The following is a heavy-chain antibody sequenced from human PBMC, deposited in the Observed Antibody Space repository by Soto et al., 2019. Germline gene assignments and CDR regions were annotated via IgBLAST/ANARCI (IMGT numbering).Heavy chain of an antibody. D-gene: IGHD1-26*01. CDR2: IKSKTDGGTT. J-gene: IGHJ4*02. CDR3: TYQASGSHPFDY. V-gene: IGHV3-15*01. Sequence: GESLKISCAASGFTFSNAWMSWVRQAPGKGLEWVGRIKSKTDGGTTDYAAPVKGRFTISRDDSKNTLYLQMNSLKTEDTAVYYCTYQASGSHPFDYWGQGTLVTVSS. CDR1: GFTFSNAW.